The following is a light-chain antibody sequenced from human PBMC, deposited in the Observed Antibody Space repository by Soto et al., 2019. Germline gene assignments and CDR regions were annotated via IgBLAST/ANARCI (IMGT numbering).Light chain of an antibody. Sequence: EVVMTQSPATLSVSQGERVTLSCRASQSINAHLAWYQQKPGQAPRLLIHGASTMATGIPARFTGSGIGTYFILTIRSLQSEDFAVYYCQQYNTWLWTFGQGTKVEIQ. CDR2: GAS. V-gene: IGKV3-15*01. CDR3: QQYNTWLWT. J-gene: IGKJ1*01. CDR1: QSINAH.